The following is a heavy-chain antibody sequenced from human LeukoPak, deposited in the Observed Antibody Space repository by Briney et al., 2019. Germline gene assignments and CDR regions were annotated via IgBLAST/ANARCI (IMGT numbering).Heavy chain of an antibody. CDR2: IRSKAYGGTT. D-gene: IGHD3-3*01. CDR3: TRDPGDFWSGYSDY. V-gene: IGHV3-49*05. J-gene: IGHJ4*02. CDR1: GFTFGDYA. Sequence: KPGRSLRLSCTASGFTFGDYAMSWFRQAPGKGLEWVGFIRSKAYGGTTEYAASVKGRFTISRDDSKSTAYLQMNSLKTEDTAVYYCTRDPGDFWSGYSDYWGQGTLVTVSS.